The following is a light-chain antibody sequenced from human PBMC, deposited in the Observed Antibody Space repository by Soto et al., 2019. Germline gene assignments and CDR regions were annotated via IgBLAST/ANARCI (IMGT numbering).Light chain of an antibody. Sequence: DIQMTQSPSHVSASVGDRVSITCRASQDIRSWLAWYQQRPGKAPKLLIYAATILQSGVPSRFGGSGSGTALTLTISNLQHEDFAYYFCQQAKSFPLTFGGGNKV. CDR3: QQAKSFPLT. CDR2: AAT. J-gene: IGKJ4*01. V-gene: IGKV1-12*01. CDR1: QDIRSW.